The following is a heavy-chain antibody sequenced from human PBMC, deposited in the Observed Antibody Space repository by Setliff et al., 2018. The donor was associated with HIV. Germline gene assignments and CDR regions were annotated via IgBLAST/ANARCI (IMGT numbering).Heavy chain of an antibody. V-gene: IGHV4-34*01. J-gene: IGHJ4*02. CDR1: GGSLSGYY. CDR2: INHSGST. Sequence: SETLSLTCAVYGGSLSGYYWTWIRQPPGKGLEWIGEINHSGSTNYNPSLKSRVTISIDTFKNQFSLNMSSVTAADTAVYYCARGKQWLPHVYWGQGTLVTVS. CDR3: ARGKQWLPHVY. D-gene: IGHD6-19*01.